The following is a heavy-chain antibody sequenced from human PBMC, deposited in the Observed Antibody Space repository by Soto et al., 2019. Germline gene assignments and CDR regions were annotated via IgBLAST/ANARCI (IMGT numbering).Heavy chain of an antibody. CDR2: IIPIFGTA. CDR1: GGTFSSYA. V-gene: IGHV1-69*01. D-gene: IGHD3-22*01. J-gene: IGHJ3*02. CDR3: ARVLKGYYDRSGYGFEI. Sequence: QVQLVQSGAEVKKPGSSVKVSCKASGGTFSSYAISWVRQAPGQGLEWMGGIIPIFGTANYAQKFQGRVTITADESTSTGYLELSRLRSEDTAVYYCARVLKGYYDRSGYGFEIWGQRKMVNVSS.